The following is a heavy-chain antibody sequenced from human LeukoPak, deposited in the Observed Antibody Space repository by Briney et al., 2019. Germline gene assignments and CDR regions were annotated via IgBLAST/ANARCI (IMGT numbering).Heavy chain of an antibody. CDR2: INHSGST. J-gene: IGHJ5*02. D-gene: IGHD2-8*01. CDR3: ARGYCTNGVCYVVGHWFDP. CDR1: GGSFSGYY. Sequence: PSETPSLTCAVYGGSFSGYYWSWIRQPPGKGLEWIGEINHSGSTNYNPSLKSRVTISVDTSKNQFSLKLSSVTAADTAVYYCARGYCTNGVCYVVGHWFDPWGQGTLVTVSS. V-gene: IGHV4-34*01.